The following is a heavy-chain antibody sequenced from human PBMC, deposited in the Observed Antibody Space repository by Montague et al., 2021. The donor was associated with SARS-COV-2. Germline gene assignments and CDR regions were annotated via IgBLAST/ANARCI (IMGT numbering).Heavy chain of an antibody. CDR2: INYGGST. CDR3: ARGAPGY. V-gene: IGHV4-34*01. D-gene: IGHD1-1*01. J-gene: IGHJ4*02. CDR1: GGSFSDYH. Sequence: SETLSLTCAVSGGSFSDYHWTWIRQSPGGGPEWIGQINYGGSTKYNPSLRSRVTISLDTTQNQFSLKLTSVTAADTAVYYCARGAPGYWGQGTLVTVSS.